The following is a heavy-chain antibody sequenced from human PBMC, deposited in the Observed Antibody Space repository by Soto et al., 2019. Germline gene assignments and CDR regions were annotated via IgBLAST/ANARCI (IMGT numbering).Heavy chain of an antibody. V-gene: IGHV3-23*01. CDR1: GFTFSSYA. CDR3: AKDPPLHRYCSSTSCYTNGMDV. Sequence: EVQLLESGGGLVQPGGSLRLSCAASGFTFSSYAMSWVRQAPGKGLEWVSAISGSGGSTYYADSVKGRFTISRDNSKNTLYLQMNSLRAEDTAVYYCAKDPPLHRYCSSTSCYTNGMDVWGQGTTVTVSS. CDR2: ISGSGGST. J-gene: IGHJ6*02. D-gene: IGHD2-2*02.